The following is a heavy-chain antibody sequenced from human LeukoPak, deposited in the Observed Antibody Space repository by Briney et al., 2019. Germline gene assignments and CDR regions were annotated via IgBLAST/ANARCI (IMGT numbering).Heavy chain of an antibody. Sequence: GGSLRLSCAASGFTLSKSWMHWVRQAPGKGPVWVSRITSDGSTTIYADSVKGRFTISRDNAKNTLYLQMNSLRAEDTAVYYCVRDSRYTMDVWGQGTTVTVPS. J-gene: IGHJ6*02. CDR3: VRDSRYTMDV. CDR2: ITSDGSTT. V-gene: IGHV3-74*01. D-gene: IGHD5-18*01. CDR1: GFTLSKSW.